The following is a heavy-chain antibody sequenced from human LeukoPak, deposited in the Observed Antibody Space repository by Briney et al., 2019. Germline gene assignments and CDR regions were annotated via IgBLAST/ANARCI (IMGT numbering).Heavy chain of an antibody. CDR2: ISSDGTNK. V-gene: IGHV3-30*18. D-gene: IGHD5-12*01. CDR1: GFTFSTDG. CDR3: AKDRHSGYDEAFDY. J-gene: IGHJ4*02. Sequence: PGGSLRVSCAASGFTFSTDGMHCVRQAPGKGLEWVALISSDGTNKYYADSVKGRFTISRDNSKNTLYLQMNSLRAEDTAVYYCAKDRHSGYDEAFDYRGQGTLVTVSS.